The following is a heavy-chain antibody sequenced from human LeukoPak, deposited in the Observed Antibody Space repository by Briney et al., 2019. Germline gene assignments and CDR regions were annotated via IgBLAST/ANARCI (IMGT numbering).Heavy chain of an antibody. CDR2: IIPIFGTA. J-gene: IGHJ4*02. Sequence: SVKVSCKASGYTFTSYGISWVRQAPGQGLEWMGGIIPIFGTANYAQKFQGRVTITADESTSTAYMELSSLRSEDTAVYYCARAQQGYEHGSVGDYWGQGTLVTVSS. V-gene: IGHV1-69*13. CDR1: GYTFTSYG. CDR3: ARAQQGYEHGSVGDY. D-gene: IGHD6-13*01.